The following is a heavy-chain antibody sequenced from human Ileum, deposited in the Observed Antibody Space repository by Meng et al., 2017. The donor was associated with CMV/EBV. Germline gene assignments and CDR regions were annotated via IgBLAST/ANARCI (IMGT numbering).Heavy chain of an antibody. CDR3: TRAYAEGVKVPADWFDP. CDR2: ISSYYI. CDR1: GFMLNDYA. J-gene: IGHJ5*02. D-gene: IGHD2-2*01. Sequence: GGSLRLSCAASGFMLNDYAMNWVRQAPGKGLEGVASISSYYIFQAESVKGRFTISRDNAKNSLYLQMNDLRSEDTAVYYCTRAYAEGVKVPADWFDPWGQGVWVTVSS. V-gene: IGHV3-69-1*01.